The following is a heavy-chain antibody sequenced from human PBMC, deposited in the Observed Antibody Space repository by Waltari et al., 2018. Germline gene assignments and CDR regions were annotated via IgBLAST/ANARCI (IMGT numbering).Heavy chain of an antibody. CDR2: IIPIFGTA. Sequence: QAPGQGLEWMGGIIPIFGTANYAQKFQGRVTMTRDTSTSTVYMELSSLRSEDTAVYYCARGYDILTGYYFDYWGQGTLVTVSS. V-gene: IGHV1-69*05. D-gene: IGHD3-9*01. J-gene: IGHJ4*02. CDR3: ARGYDILTGYYFDY.